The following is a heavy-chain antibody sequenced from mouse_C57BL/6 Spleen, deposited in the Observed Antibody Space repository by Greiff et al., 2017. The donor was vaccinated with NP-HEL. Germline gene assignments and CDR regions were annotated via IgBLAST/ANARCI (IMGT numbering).Heavy chain of an antibody. CDR1: GYTFTGYW. Sequence: VQLQQSGAELMKPGASVKLSCKDTGYTFTGYWIEWVKQRPGHGLEWIGEILPGSGSTNYNEKFKGKATFTADTSSNTAYMQLSSLTTEDSAIYYCARGVTTVVATRTWFAYWGQGTLVTVSA. D-gene: IGHD1-1*01. CDR3: ARGVTTVVATRTWFAY. J-gene: IGHJ3*01. CDR2: ILPGSGST. V-gene: IGHV1-9*01.